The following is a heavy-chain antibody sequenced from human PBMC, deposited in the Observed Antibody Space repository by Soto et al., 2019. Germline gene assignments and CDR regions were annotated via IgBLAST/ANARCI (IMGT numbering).Heavy chain of an antibody. V-gene: IGHV1-18*04. Sequence: ASVKVSCKASGISFINHYVHWVRQAPGQGPEWMGVINADNSDTDYAQKLQGRVTMTTDTSTSTAYMELRSLRSDDTAVYYCARNPNYDILTGYSAYNWFDPWGQGTLVTVSS. CDR3: ARNPNYDILTGYSAYNWFDP. D-gene: IGHD3-9*01. CDR1: GISFINHY. CDR2: INADNSDT. J-gene: IGHJ5*02.